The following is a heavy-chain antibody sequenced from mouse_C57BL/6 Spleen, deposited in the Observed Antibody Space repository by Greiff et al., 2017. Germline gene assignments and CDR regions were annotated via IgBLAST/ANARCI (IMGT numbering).Heavy chain of an antibody. Sequence: QVHVKQSGAELVRPGTSVKLSCKASGYTFTSYWMHWVKQRPGQGLEWIGVIDPSDSYTNYNQKFKGKATLTVDTSSSTAYMQLSSLTSEDSAVYYCARSDFSWFAYWGQGTLVTVSA. V-gene: IGHV1-59*01. J-gene: IGHJ3*01. CDR2: IDPSDSYT. CDR1: GYTFTSYW. CDR3: ARSDFSWFAY.